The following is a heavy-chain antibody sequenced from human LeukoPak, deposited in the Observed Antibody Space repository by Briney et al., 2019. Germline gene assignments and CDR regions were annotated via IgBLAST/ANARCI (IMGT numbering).Heavy chain of an antibody. CDR2: MNPNSGNT. CDR1: GYTFTSYD. CDR3: ARAGRYCSSTSCYPEPSYYYYMDV. Sequence: ASVKVSCKASGYTFTSYDINWVRQATGQGLEWMGWMNPNSGNTGYAQKFQGRVTMTRNTSISTAYMELSSLRSEDTDVYYCARAGRYCSSTSCYPEPSYYYYMDVWGKGTTVTVS. D-gene: IGHD2-2*01. V-gene: IGHV1-8*01. J-gene: IGHJ6*03.